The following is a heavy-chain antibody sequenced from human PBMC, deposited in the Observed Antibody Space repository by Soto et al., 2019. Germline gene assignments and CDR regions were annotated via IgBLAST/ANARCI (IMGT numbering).Heavy chain of an antibody. CDR3: VLFRAENCIRGVRSVSAFLLNRSTDL. D-gene: IGHD3-10*01. CDR2: ISYDGSNK. J-gene: IGHJ2*01. Sequence: DKGLEWVAVISYDGSNKYYADSVKGRFTISRDNSKNTLYLQMNSLRAEDTAVYYCVLFRAENCIRGVRSVSAFLLNRSTDL. V-gene: IGHV3-30*03.